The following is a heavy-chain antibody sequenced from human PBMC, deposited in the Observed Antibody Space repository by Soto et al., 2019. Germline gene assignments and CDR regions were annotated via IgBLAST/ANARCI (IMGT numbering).Heavy chain of an antibody. CDR2: IWYDGSNK. J-gene: IGHJ4*02. V-gene: IGHV3-33*01. D-gene: IGHD2-15*01. CDR1: GFTFSSYG. CDR3: ARDQGVVAADLDY. Sequence: AGGSLRLSCAASGFTFSSYGMHWVRQAPGKGLEWVAVIWYDGSNKYYADSVKGRFTISRDNSKNTLYLQMNGLRVDDTAVYYCARDQGVVAADLDYWGQGTLVTVSS.